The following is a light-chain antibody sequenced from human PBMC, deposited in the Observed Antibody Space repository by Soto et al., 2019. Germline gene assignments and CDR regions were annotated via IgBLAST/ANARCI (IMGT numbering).Light chain of an antibody. CDR3: NSQAGNGKHV. CDR1: SSDVGHSNF. Sequence: QSALTQPPSASGSPGQSVTISCTGSSSDVGHSNFVSWYQQHPGKGPKLIIYEVSKRPSGVPDRFSGSKSGNTASLSVSGLQDEDEADYFCNSQAGNGKHVFGTGTKLTVL. V-gene: IGLV2-8*01. J-gene: IGLJ1*01. CDR2: EVS.